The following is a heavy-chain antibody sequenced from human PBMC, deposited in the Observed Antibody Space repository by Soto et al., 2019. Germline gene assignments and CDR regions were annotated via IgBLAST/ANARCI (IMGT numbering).Heavy chain of an antibody. D-gene: IGHD3-3*01. CDR1: GFTFSNAW. CDR3: TTVLAFYDFGGGYIMNDAFDI. Sequence: PGGSLRLSCAASGFTFSNAWMSWVRQAPGKGLEWVGRIKSKTDGGTTDYAAPVKGRFTISRDDSKNTLYLQMNSLKTEDTAVYYCTTVLAFYDFGGGYIMNDAFDIWGKGKMVTVAS. J-gene: IGHJ3*02. CDR2: IKSKTDGGTT. V-gene: IGHV3-15*01.